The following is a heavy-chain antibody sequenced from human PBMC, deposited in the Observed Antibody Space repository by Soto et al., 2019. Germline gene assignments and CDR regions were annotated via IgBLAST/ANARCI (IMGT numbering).Heavy chain of an antibody. D-gene: IGHD5-12*01. CDR1: GHSISSGFYY. CDR3: ARYGYSASARFFDY. V-gene: IGHV4-38-2*02. CDR2: IYHSGST. Sequence: PSETLSLTCTVSGHSISSGFYYWGWIRQPPGKRLEWIGSIYHSGSTYYNPSLKSRVTISVDTSKNQLSLKLSSVTAADTTMYYCARYGYSASARFFDYCGQGSLVTVSS. J-gene: IGHJ4*02.